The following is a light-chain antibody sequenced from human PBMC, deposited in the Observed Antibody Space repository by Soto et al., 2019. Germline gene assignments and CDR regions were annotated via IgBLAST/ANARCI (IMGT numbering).Light chain of an antibody. J-gene: IGLJ3*02. CDR3: CSHAGSTSWV. CDR2: EGT. CDR1: SSDFGTYNL. V-gene: IGLV2-23*01. Sequence: QSALTQPASVSGSPGQSITISCTGKSSDFGTYNLVSWYQQYPGKAPKLTIYEGTKRPPGVSDRFSGSESGNTASLTISGLQTEDEADYYCCSHAGSTSWVFGGGTKLTVL.